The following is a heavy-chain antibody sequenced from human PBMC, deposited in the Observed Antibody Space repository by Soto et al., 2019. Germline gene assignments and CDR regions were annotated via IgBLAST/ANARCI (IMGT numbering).Heavy chain of an antibody. CDR1: GFTFSSYG. CDR2: ISYDGSNK. J-gene: IGHJ4*02. Sequence: GGSLRLSCAASGFTFSSYGMHWVRQAPGKGLEWVAVISYDGSNKYYADSVKGRFTISRDNSKNTLYLQMNSLRAEDTAVYYCAKSGGYDSSGYDYWGQGTLVTVSS. V-gene: IGHV3-30*18. D-gene: IGHD3-22*01. CDR3: AKSGGYDSSGYDY.